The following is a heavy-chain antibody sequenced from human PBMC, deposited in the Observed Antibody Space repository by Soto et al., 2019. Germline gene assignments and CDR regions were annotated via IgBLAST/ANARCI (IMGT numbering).Heavy chain of an antibody. V-gene: IGHV1-18*01. Sequence: GASVKVSCKASGYTFTGYGISWVRQAPGQGLEWMGWISAYNGNTNYAQKLQGRVTMTTDTSTSTAYMELRSLRSDDTAVYYCARLGWVAVAGNYCYYGMDVWGQGTTVTVSS. CDR1: GYTFTGYG. J-gene: IGHJ6*02. D-gene: IGHD6-19*01. CDR3: ARLGWVAVAGNYCYYGMDV. CDR2: ISAYNGNT.